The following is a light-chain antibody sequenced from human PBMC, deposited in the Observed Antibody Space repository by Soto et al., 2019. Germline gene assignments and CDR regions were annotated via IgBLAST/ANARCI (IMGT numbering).Light chain of an antibody. CDR1: SSDIGGYDY. Sequence: QSALTQPASVSGSPGQSINLSSTGTSSDIGGYDYVSWYQRHPGKAPKLIIYDVNNRPSGVSNRFSGSKSGNTASLTISGLQAEDEADYYCTSYASGSSHVVFGGGTKLTVL. V-gene: IGLV2-14*01. J-gene: IGLJ2*01. CDR3: TSYASGSSHVV. CDR2: DVN.